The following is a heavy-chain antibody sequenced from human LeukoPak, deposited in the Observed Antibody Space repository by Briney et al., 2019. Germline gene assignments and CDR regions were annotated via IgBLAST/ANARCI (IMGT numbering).Heavy chain of an antibody. CDR1: GYTLTSYG. Sequence: ASVKVSCKASGYTLTSYGISWVRQAPGQGLEWMGWISAYNGNTNYAQKLQGRVTRTTDTSTSTAYMELRSARYDDAAVYYCAGDQVHSHHEGFHYRREATQVTVPS. CDR2: ISAYNGNT. J-gene: IGHJ4*02. CDR3: AGDQVHSHHEGFHY. V-gene: IGHV1-18*01. D-gene: IGHD1-1*01.